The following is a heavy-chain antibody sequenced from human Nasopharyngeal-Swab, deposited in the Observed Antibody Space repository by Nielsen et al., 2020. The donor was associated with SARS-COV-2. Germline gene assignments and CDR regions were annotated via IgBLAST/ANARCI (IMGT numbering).Heavy chain of an antibody. J-gene: IGHJ4*01. CDR3: ARHSSGWSFDY. Sequence: SETLSLTCTVSGASISSSNCYWGWIRQPPGKGLEWIGTIYYSGNTYFNPSLKSRVTMSVDTSKHQFSLNLSSVTAADTALYYCARHSSGWSFDYWDHGTLVTVSS. CDR1: GASISSSNCY. CDR2: IYYSGNT. D-gene: IGHD6-19*01. V-gene: IGHV4-39*01.